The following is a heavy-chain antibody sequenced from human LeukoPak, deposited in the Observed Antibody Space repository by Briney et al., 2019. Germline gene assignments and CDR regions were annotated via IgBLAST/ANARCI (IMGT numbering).Heavy chain of an antibody. V-gene: IGHV1-24*01. J-gene: IGHJ6*02. Sequence: ASVKVSCKVSGYTLTELSMHWVRQAPGKGLEWMGGFDPEDGETIYAQKFQGRVTMTEDTSTDTAYMELSSLRSEDTAVYYCASTEILHCSSTSLSCYYGMDVWGQGTTVTVSS. CDR3: ASTEILHCSSTSLSCYYGMDV. CDR2: FDPEDGET. D-gene: IGHD2-2*01. CDR1: GYTLTELS.